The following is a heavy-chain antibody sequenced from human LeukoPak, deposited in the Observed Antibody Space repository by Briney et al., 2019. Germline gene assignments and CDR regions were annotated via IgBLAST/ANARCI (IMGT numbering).Heavy chain of an antibody. V-gene: IGHV3-33*01. Sequence: GGSLRLSCAASGFTFSSYGMHWVRQAPGKGVEWVAVIWYDGSKKYYADSVKGRFTISRDNSKNTLYLQMNSLRAEDTAVYYCARDESSSFDYWGQGTLVTVSS. J-gene: IGHJ4*02. D-gene: IGHD6-13*01. CDR3: ARDESSSFDY. CDR2: IWYDGSKK. CDR1: GFTFSSYG.